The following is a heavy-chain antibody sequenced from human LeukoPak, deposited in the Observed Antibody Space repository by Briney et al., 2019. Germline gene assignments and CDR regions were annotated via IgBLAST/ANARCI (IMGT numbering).Heavy chain of an antibody. Sequence: GASVKVSCKASGYTFTSYGISWVRQAPGQGLEWMGWMNPNSGGTNYAQKFQGRVTMTRDTSISTAFMELSSLRSDDTAVYYCSRAPDRGYWGQGTLVTVSS. CDR2: MNPNSGGT. CDR1: GYTFTSYG. D-gene: IGHD7-27*01. CDR3: SRAPDRGY. J-gene: IGHJ4*02. V-gene: IGHV1-2*02.